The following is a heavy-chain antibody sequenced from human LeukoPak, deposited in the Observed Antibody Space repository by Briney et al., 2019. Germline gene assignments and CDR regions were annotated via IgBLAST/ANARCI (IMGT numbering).Heavy chain of an antibody. CDR2: IGGSGVST. D-gene: IGHD4-17*01. CDR3: AKETVTMSKIDY. J-gene: IGHJ4*02. CDR1: GLAFSSYA. V-gene: IGHV3-23*01. Sequence: GGTLRLSCGASGLAFSSYAMSWVRQAPGKGLEWVSAIGGSGVSTYYADSVKGRFTISRDNSKNTLYLQMNSLRAEDTAVYYCAKETVTMSKIDYWGQGTLVTVSS.